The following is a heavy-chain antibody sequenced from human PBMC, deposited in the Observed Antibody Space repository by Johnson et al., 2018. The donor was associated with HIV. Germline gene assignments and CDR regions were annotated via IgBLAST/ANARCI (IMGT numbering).Heavy chain of an antibody. CDR3: AKVPSPYSSSPDAFDI. V-gene: IGHV3-30*18. D-gene: IGHD6-13*01. J-gene: IGHJ3*02. CDR1: GFTFSSYW. Sequence: VQLVESGGGVVQPGGSLRLSCAASGFTFSSYWMHWVRQAPGKGLEWVAVISYDGGNTYYADSVKGRFTITRDNSKNTLYLQMNSLRAEDTAVYYWAKVPSPYSSSPDAFDIWGQGTMVTVSS. CDR2: ISYDGGNT.